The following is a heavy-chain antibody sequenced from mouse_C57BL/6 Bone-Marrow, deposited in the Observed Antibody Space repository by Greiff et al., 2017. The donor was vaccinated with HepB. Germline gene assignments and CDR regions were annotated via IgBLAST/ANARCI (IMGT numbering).Heavy chain of an antibody. V-gene: IGHV1-55*01. Sequence: QVQLKQSGAELVKPGASVKMSCKASGYTFTSYWITWVKQRPGQGLEWIGDIYPGSGSTNYNEKFKSKATLTVDTSSSTAYMQLSSLTAEDSAVYDCAREDYDGDYYAMDYWGQGTSVTVSS. D-gene: IGHD2-4*01. CDR3: AREDYDGDYYAMDY. CDR2: IYPGSGST. CDR1: GYTFTSYW. J-gene: IGHJ4*01.